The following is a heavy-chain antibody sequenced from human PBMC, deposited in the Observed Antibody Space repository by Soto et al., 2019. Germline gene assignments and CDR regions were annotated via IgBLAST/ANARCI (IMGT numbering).Heavy chain of an antibody. D-gene: IGHD1-26*01. V-gene: IGHV1-2*04. J-gene: IGHJ5*02. CDR1: GYTFTSYA. CDR3: AAGYSPPGSKTQNWFAP. CDR2: INPNSGGT. Sequence: ASVKVSCKASGYTFTSYAMHWVRQAPGQGLEWMGWINPNSGGTNYAQKFQGWVTMTRDTSISTAYMELSRLRSDDTAVYYCAAGYSPPGSKTQNWFAPWGQGTLVTVSS.